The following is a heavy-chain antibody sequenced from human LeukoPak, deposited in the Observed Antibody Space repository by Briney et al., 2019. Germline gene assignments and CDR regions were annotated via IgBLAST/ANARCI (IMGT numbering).Heavy chain of an antibody. CDR2: IIPIFSTA. J-gene: IGHJ6*04. D-gene: IGHD2-15*01. CDR3: ARDVGGGSSYYYYGMDV. Sequence: SVKVSCKASGGTFSSYAISWVRQAPGQGLEWMGGIIPIFSTANYAQKFQGRVTITADESTSTAYMELSSLRSEDTAAYYCARDVGGGSSYYYYGMDVWGKGTTVTVSS. V-gene: IGHV1-69*13. CDR1: GGTFSSYA.